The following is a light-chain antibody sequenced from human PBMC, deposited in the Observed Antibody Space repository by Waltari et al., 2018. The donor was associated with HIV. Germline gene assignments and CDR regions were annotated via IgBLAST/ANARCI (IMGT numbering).Light chain of an antibody. V-gene: IGLV2-14*01. J-gene: IGLJ2*01. CDR3: ASYTRSGILL. Sequence: QSALTQPASVSGSPGKSITISCIGSSSDIGAYNFASWYQQRPGKAPQLMIYEVSDRPSGSSNRFSGSKSGITASLTISGLQADDEADYYCASYTRSGILLFGGGTRLTVL. CDR2: EVS. CDR1: SSDIGAYNF.